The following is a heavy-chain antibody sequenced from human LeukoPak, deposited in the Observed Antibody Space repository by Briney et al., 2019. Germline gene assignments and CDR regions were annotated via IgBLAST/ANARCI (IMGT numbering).Heavy chain of an antibody. CDR3: ARNYYDRSGYSDTFDY. Sequence: GGSLRLSCAASGFTFSRHGMHWVRQAPGKGLEWVASLYYDGSNKNYADSVKGRFTISRDNSKNTLYLQMNSLRAEGTAVYYCARNYYDRSGYSDTFDYWGQGTLVTVSS. J-gene: IGHJ4*02. V-gene: IGHV3-30*19. CDR2: LYYDGSNK. D-gene: IGHD3-22*01. CDR1: GFTFSRHG.